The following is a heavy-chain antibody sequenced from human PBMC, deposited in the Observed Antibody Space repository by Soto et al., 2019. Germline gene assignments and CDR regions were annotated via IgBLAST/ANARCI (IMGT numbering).Heavy chain of an antibody. D-gene: IGHD3-16*01. CDR1: GGSISSYY. CDR2: IYYSGST. J-gene: IGHJ6*02. Sequence: SETLSLTCTVSGGSISSYYWSWIRQPPGKGLEWIGYIYYSGSTNYNPSLKSRVTISVDTSKNQFSLKLSSVTAADTAVYYCARGGSPMKYYYGMDVWGQGTTVTVSS. CDR3: ARGGSPMKYYYGMDV. V-gene: IGHV4-59*01.